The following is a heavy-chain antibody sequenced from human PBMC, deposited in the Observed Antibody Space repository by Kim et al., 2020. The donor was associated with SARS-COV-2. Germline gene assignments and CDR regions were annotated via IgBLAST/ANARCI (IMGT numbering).Heavy chain of an antibody. CDR2: IYYSGST. J-gene: IGHJ6*03. Sequence: SETLSLTCTVSGGSISSYYWSWIRQPPGKGLEWIGYIYYSGSTNYNPSLKSRVTISVDTSKNQFSLKLSSVTAADTAVYYCARSPGGGWGYQLLSSAYYYMDVWGKGTTVTVSS. D-gene: IGHD2-2*01. CDR3: ARSPGGGWGYQLLSSAYYYMDV. CDR1: GGSISSYY. V-gene: IGHV4-59*01.